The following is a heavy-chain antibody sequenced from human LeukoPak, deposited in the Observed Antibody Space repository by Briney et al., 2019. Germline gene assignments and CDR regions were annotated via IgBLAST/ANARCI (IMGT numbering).Heavy chain of an antibody. J-gene: IGHJ3*02. V-gene: IGHV3-43*02. CDR3: AKGNLGSGWSLDSSDAFDI. Sequence: GRSLRLSCAASGFTFDDYAMHWVRQAPGKGLEWVSGISWDGGSTYYADSVKGRFTISRDNSKNSLYLQMNSLRTEDTALYYCAKGNLGSGWSLDSSDAFDIWGQGTMVTVSS. CDR2: ISWDGGST. CDR1: GFTFDDYA. D-gene: IGHD6-19*01.